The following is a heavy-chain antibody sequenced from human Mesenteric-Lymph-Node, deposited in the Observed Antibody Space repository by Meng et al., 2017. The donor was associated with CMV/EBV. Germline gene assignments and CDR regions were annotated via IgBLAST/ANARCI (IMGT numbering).Heavy chain of an antibody. CDR2: INPNSGGT. Sequence: CKASGYTFTGYYMPWVRQAPGQGLEWMGRINPNSGGTNYAQKFQGRVTMTRDTSISTAYMELSRLRSDDTAVYYCARGSYSSSSLVYWGQGTLVTVSS. D-gene: IGHD6-13*01. CDR3: ARGSYSSSSLVY. J-gene: IGHJ4*02. CDR1: GYTFTGYY. V-gene: IGHV1-2*06.